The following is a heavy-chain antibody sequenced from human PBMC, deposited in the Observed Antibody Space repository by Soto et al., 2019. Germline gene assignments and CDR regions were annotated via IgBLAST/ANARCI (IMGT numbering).Heavy chain of an antibody. CDR2: ISGSGGST. Sequence: EVQLLESGGGLVQPGGSLRLSCAASGFTFSSYAMSWVRQAPGKGLEWVSAISGSGGSTYYADSVKGRFTISRDNSKNTLYLQMNSLRAEDTAVYYCAKDYCSGGSCRKFKNWFDPWSQGTLVTVSS. J-gene: IGHJ5*02. CDR1: GFTFSSYA. D-gene: IGHD2-15*01. CDR3: AKDYCSGGSCRKFKNWFDP. V-gene: IGHV3-23*01.